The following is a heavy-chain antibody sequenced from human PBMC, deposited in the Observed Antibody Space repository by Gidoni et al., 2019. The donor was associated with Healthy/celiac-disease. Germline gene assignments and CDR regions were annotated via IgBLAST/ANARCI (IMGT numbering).Heavy chain of an antibody. D-gene: IGHD6-6*01. Sequence: EVQLLESGGGLVQPGGSLRLSCAASGFTFSSYAMSWVRQAPGKGVEWVSAISGSGGSTYYADSVKGRFTISRDNSKNTLYLQMNSLRAEDTAVYYCATWGSSVGVRLYFDYWGQGTLVTVSS. J-gene: IGHJ4*02. V-gene: IGHV3-23*01. CDR1: GFTFSSYA. CDR3: ATWGSSVGVRLYFDY. CDR2: ISGSGGST.